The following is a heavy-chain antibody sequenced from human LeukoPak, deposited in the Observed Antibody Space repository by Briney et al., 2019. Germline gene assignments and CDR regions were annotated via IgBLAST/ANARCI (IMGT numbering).Heavy chain of an antibody. CDR3: ARSRERNRFGELGY. Sequence: PSETLSLTCAVSGYSIISGYYWDWIRQPPGKGLEWIGSIYHSGSTYYNPSLKSRVTISVDTSKNQFSLNLSSVTAADTAVYYCARSRERNRFGELGYWGQGTLVTVSS. J-gene: IGHJ4*02. CDR2: IYHSGST. V-gene: IGHV4-38-2*01. D-gene: IGHD3-10*01. CDR1: GYSIISGYY.